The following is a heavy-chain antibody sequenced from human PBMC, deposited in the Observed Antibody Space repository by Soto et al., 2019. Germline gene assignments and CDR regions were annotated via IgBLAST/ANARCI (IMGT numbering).Heavy chain of an antibody. D-gene: IGHD3-10*01. CDR3: ARDRVAGSGSSDS. CDR1: GFTFSENW. CDR2: INRDGSTT. Sequence: QLVESGGKLVQPGGSLRLSCAASGFTFSENWMHWVRQTPGKGLVWVARINRDGSTTNYAGSVKGRFTISRDNAKDTLYLQMNSLRAEDTAVYYCARDRVAGSGSSDSWGQGTLVTVSS. V-gene: IGHV3-74*01. J-gene: IGHJ4*02.